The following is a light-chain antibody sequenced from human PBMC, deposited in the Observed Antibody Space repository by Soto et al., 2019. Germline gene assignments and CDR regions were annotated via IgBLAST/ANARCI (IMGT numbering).Light chain of an antibody. Sequence: DVQMTQSPSTLSASVGDRVTITCRASQSISSWLAWYQQEPGKAPKLLISEASTLEGGVPSRFSGSGSGTEFALTISSLQPDDFASYYCKQYSSYPWTFGQGTKVEIK. CDR3: KQYSSYPWT. J-gene: IGKJ1*01. CDR1: QSISSW. V-gene: IGKV1-5*03. CDR2: EAS.